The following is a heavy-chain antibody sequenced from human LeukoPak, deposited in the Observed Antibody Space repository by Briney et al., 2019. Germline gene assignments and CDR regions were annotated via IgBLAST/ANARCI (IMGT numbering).Heavy chain of an antibody. CDR1: GGSISSYY. Sequence: PSETLSLTCTVSGGSISSYYWSWIRQPPGKGLEWIGYIYYRGSTNYNPSLKSRVTISVDTSKNQFSLKLSSVTAADTAVYYCARDKRSYTCSSTSCYEYYYYYYGMDVWGKGTTVTVSS. CDR3: ARDKRSYTCSSTSCYEYYYYYYGMDV. D-gene: IGHD2-2*01. CDR2: IYYRGST. J-gene: IGHJ6*04. V-gene: IGHV4-59*01.